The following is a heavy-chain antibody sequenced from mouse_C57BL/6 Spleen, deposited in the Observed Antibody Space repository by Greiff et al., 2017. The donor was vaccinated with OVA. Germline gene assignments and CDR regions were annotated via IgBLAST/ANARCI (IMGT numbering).Heavy chain of an antibody. CDR2: ISLKSDIFAT. D-gene: IGHD1-1*01. J-gene: IGHJ3*01. Sequence: EVKVEESGGGLVQPGGSMKLSCVASGFTFSNYWMNWVRQSPEQGLEWVAQISLKSDIFATHSAESVKGRFTISRDDSKSSVYQQMNNLRAEDTGIYYCTSYGSWFAYWGQGTLVTVSA. V-gene: IGHV6-3*01. CDR3: TSYGSWFAY. CDR1: GFTFSNYW.